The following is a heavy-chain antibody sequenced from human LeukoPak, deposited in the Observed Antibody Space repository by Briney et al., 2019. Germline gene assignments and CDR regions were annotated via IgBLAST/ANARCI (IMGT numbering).Heavy chain of an antibody. J-gene: IGHJ6*03. D-gene: IGHD1-26*01. V-gene: IGHV3-74*01. CDR2: INIEGSNT. Sequence: GGSLTLSCAPSGFTFSSYWMHWVRQAPGKGLVWVARINIEGSNTSYADSVKGRFTIYKDNAKNTLYLQMNRLRAEDTAVYYCARADFSGSYSHYYYMDVWGKGTTVTISS. CDR1: GFTFSSYW. CDR3: ARADFSGSYSHYYYMDV.